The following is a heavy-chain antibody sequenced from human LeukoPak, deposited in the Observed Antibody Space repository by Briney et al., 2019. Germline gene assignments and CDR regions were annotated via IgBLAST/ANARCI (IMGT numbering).Heavy chain of an antibody. V-gene: IGHV5-51*01. CDR1: GYSFTSYW. D-gene: IGHD5-18*01. Sequence: GESLKIPCKGSGYSFTSYWIGWVRQMPGKGLEWMGTIYPGDSDTRYSPSFQGQVTISADKSISTAYLQWSSLKASDTAMYYCARRQLWQRGWFDPWGQGTLVTVSS. J-gene: IGHJ5*02. CDR2: IYPGDSDT. CDR3: ARRQLWQRGWFDP.